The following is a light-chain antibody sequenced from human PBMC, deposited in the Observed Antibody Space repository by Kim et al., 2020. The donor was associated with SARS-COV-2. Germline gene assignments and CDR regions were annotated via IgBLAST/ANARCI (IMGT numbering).Light chain of an antibody. CDR1: QGISSY. CDR2: SAS. V-gene: IGKV1-8*01. Sequence: AIQMTQSPSSFSASTGDRVTITCRASQGISSYLAWYQQKPGKAPNLLIYSASTLQSGVPSRFSGSGSGTDFTLTISCLQSEDFATYYCQQYYSYPPTFGPGTKVDIK. J-gene: IGKJ3*01. CDR3: QQYYSYPPT.